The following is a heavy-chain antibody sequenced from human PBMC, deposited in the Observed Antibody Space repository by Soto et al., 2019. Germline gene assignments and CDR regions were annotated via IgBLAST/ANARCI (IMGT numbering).Heavy chain of an antibody. Sequence: QVQLVQSGAEVKKPGSSVKVSCKASGGTFSSYAISWVRQAPGQGLEWMGGIIPIFGTANYAQKFQGRVTITADESTSTAYMELSSLRSEDTAVYYCARDPTWDGSGSYYNPDFDYWGQGTLVTVSS. CDR2: IIPIFGTA. CDR3: ARDPTWDGSGSYYNPDFDY. V-gene: IGHV1-69*01. D-gene: IGHD3-10*01. CDR1: GGTFSSYA. J-gene: IGHJ4*02.